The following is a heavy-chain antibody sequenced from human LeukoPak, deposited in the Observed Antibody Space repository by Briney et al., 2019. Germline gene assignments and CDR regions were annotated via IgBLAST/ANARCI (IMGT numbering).Heavy chain of an antibody. Sequence: ASVKVSCKTFGYPFSSCGINWVRQAPGQGLEWMGWISGYNGDTNYAQKFKGRVTMTTDTSTNTAYMDLRRLRSDDTAVYYCARNWGAGHPINFDYWGQGTLVTVSS. CDR1: GYPFSSCG. J-gene: IGHJ4*02. V-gene: IGHV1-18*01. CDR2: ISGYNGDT. CDR3: ARNWGAGHPINFDY. D-gene: IGHD3-16*01.